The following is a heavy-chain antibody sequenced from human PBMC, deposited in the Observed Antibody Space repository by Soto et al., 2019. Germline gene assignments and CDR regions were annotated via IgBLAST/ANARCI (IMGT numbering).Heavy chain of an antibody. Sequence: GGSLRLSCAASGFTFSSYWMSWVRQAPGKGLEWVANIKQDGSEKYYVDSVKGRFTISRDNAKNSLYLQMNSLRAEDTAVYYCARDCIAARSSWFDPWGQGTLVTVSS. V-gene: IGHV3-7*01. CDR1: GFTFSSYW. D-gene: IGHD6-6*01. CDR3: ARDCIAARSSWFDP. CDR2: IKQDGSEK. J-gene: IGHJ5*02.